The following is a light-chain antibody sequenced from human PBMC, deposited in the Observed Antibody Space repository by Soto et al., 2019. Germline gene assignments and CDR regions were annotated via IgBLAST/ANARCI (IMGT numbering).Light chain of an antibody. J-gene: IGKJ2*01. V-gene: IGKV1-12*01. CDR3: QQYNTSSYP. CDR2: GAS. Sequence: DIQMTQSPSSVSAYVGDRVTITCRASQGLGVWLGWYQQKPGKAPQLLIFGASGLQSRVPSWFSGSRSGTDFTLTISSLQPEDFATYYGQQYNTSSYPFSQGTKREIK. CDR1: QGLGVW.